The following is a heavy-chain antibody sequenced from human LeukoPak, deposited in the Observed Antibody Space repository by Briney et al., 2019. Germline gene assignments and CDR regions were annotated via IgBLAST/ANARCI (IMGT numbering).Heavy chain of an antibody. CDR2: ISGNGHQT. V-gene: IGHV3-23*01. J-gene: IGHJ4*02. Sequence: GGSRRLSCSASGFTFSRFAMTWVRQLPGRGLEWVSSISGNGHQTYYADSVKGRFSVSRDNSKNILYLQVDSLRADDSALYYCAKDANYYDSSGYLIPFDYWGQGTLVTVSS. D-gene: IGHD3-22*01. CDR1: GFTFSRFA. CDR3: AKDANYYDSSGYLIPFDY.